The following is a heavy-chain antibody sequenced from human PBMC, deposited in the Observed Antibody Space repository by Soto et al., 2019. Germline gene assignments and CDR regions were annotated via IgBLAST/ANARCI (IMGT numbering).Heavy chain of an antibody. J-gene: IGHJ4*02. CDR3: ARRWGPTFDF. D-gene: IGHD1-26*01. Sequence: SETLSVTCTVSGGSISSYYWSWIRQPPGKGLEWIGYIYYSGSTNYNPSLKSRVTISVDTSKNQFSLKLSSVTAADTAVYYCARRWGPTFDFWGQGTLVTVSS. CDR2: IYYSGST. V-gene: IGHV4-59*01. CDR1: GGSISSYY.